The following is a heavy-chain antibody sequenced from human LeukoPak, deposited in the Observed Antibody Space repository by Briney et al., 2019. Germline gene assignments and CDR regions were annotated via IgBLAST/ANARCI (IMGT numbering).Heavy chain of an antibody. J-gene: IGHJ4*02. CDR2: INAGNGNT. Sequence: GASVKVSCKASGGTFSSYAISWVRQAPGQRLEWMGWINAGNGNTKYSQEFQGRVTITRDTSASTAYMELSSLRSEDMAVYYCARGSVAGLLDYWGQGTLVTVSS. CDR1: GGTFSSYA. D-gene: IGHD6-19*01. CDR3: ARGSVAGLLDY. V-gene: IGHV1-3*03.